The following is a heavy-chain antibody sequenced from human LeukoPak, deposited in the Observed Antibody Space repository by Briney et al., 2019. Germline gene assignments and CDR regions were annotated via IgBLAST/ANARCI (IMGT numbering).Heavy chain of an antibody. D-gene: IGHD3-3*01. CDR2: IYTSGST. CDR1: GGSISSGSYY. V-gene: IGHV4-61*02. J-gene: IGHJ4*02. CDR3: ARGAYDFWSGYYTRAFDY. Sequence: SQTLSLTCTVSGGSISSGSYYWSWIRQPAGKGLEWIGRIYTSGSTNYNPSLKSRVTISVDTSRNQFSLKLSSVTAADTAVYYCARGAYDFWSGYYTRAFDYWGQGTLVTVSS.